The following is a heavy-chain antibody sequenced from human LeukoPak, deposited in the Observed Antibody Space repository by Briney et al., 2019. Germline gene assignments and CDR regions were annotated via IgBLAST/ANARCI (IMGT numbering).Heavy chain of an antibody. CDR1: GYTFTGYY. D-gene: IGHD2-2*02. Sequence: ASVKVSCKASGYTFTGYYMHWVRQAPGQGLEWMGWINPNSGGTNYAQKFQDRVTMTRDTSISTAYMELSRLRSDDTAVYYCASASQLLYSLDYWGQGTLVTVSS. CDR2: INPNSGGT. V-gene: IGHV1-2*02. J-gene: IGHJ4*02. CDR3: ASASQLLYSLDY.